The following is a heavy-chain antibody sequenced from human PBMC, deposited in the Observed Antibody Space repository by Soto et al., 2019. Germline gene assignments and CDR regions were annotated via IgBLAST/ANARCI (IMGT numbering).Heavy chain of an antibody. D-gene: IGHD2-21*02. CDR2: IYSGGGT. J-gene: IGHJ3*02. CDR3: ASCDLDEFDI. Sequence: GGSLRLSCAASGFTVGSKYMSGVRQAPGKGLEWVSVIYSGGGTYYADSVRGRFTISRDSSKNTLYLQMNSLRAEDTAVYYCASCDLDEFDIWGQGTMVTVSS. V-gene: IGHV3-53*01. CDR1: GFTVGSKY.